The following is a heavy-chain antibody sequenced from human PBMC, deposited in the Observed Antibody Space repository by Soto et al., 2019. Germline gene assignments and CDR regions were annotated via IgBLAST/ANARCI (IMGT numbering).Heavy chain of an antibody. CDR2: IYHRGNT. CDR1: GYSISSGFY. Sequence: SETLSLTCSVSGYSISSGFYWDWIRQPPGKGLEWIGSIYHRGNTYYNPSHNGRITISLDTSKNQFSLRLTSVTAADTAVYYCARGEVRGLIATCLDYWGQGALVTVSS. J-gene: IGHJ4*02. CDR3: ARGEVRGLIATCLDY. V-gene: IGHV4-38-2*02. D-gene: IGHD3-10*01.